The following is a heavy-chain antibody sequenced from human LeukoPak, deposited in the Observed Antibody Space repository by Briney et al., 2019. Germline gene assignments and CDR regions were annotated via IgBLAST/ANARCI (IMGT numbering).Heavy chain of an antibody. CDR1: GVTFSSYS. D-gene: IGHD3-10*01. J-gene: IGHJ4*02. V-gene: IGHV3-30*18. CDR2: ISYDGSNK. Sequence: GGSLRLSCAASGVTFSSYSMNWVRQAPGKGLEWVAVISYDGSNKYYADSVKGRFTISRDNSKNTLYLQMNSLRAEDTAVYYCAKDHTMVRGVHAGFDYWGQGTLVTVSS. CDR3: AKDHTMVRGVHAGFDY.